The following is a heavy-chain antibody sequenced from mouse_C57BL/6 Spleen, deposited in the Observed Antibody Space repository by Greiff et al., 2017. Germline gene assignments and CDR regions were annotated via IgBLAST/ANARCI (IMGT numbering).Heavy chain of an antibody. CDR1: GFTFSDYG. CDR3: ASAYYSNSWFAY. V-gene: IGHV5-15*01. D-gene: IGHD2-5*01. Sequence: EVKLMESGGGLVQPGGSLKLSCAASGFTFSDYGMAWVRQAPRKGPEGVAFISNLAYSIYYADTVTGRFTISRENAKNTLYLEMRSLRSEDTAMYYCASAYYSNSWFAYWGQGTLVTVSA. CDR2: ISNLAYSI. J-gene: IGHJ3*01.